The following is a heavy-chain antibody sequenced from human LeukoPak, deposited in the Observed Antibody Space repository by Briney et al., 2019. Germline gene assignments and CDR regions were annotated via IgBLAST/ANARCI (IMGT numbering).Heavy chain of an antibody. J-gene: IGHJ4*02. V-gene: IGHV5-51*01. CDR2: IYPGDSDT. CDR1: GYSFTSYW. CDR3: ARQSIAAAGTLDY. Sequence: TGESLKISCKGSGYSFTSYWIGWVRQMPGKGQEWMGIIYPGDSDTRYSPSFQGQVTISADKSISTAYLQWSSLKASDTAMYYCARQSIAAAGTLDYWGQGTLVTVSS. D-gene: IGHD6-13*01.